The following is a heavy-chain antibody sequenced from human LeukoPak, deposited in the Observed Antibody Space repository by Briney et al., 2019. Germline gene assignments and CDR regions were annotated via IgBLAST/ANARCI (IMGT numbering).Heavy chain of an antibody. Sequence: GESLKISCKGSGYSFINYWIGWVRQMPGKGLEWMGIIYPGDSDTRYSPSFQGQVTISADKSINTAYLQWSTLEASDTAMYYCARGANGYNRFNRFDYWAQGSLVTVSS. CDR1: GYSFINYW. CDR3: ARGANGYNRFNRFDY. V-gene: IGHV5-51*01. D-gene: IGHD5-24*01. CDR2: IYPGDSDT. J-gene: IGHJ4*02.